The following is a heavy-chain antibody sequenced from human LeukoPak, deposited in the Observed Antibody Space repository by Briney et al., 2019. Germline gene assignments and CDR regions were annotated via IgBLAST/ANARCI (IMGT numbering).Heavy chain of an antibody. CDR3: ARGGQGDGYSADEAFDI. Sequence: SQTLSLTCAISGDSVSSNSAAWNWIRQSSSRGLEWLGRTYYRSKWYNDYAVSVKSRITINPDTSKNQFSLHLNSVTPEDTAVYYCARGGQGDGYSADEAFDIWGQGTMVTVSS. D-gene: IGHD5-18*01. CDR1: GDSVSSNSAA. V-gene: IGHV6-1*01. J-gene: IGHJ3*02. CDR2: TYYRSKWYN.